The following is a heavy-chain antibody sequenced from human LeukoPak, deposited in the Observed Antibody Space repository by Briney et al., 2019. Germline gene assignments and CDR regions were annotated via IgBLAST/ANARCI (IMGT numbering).Heavy chain of an antibody. CDR3: ARGLRFLEWYEVNWFDP. CDR2: IYYSGIT. J-gene: IGHJ5*02. V-gene: IGHV4-39*07. CDR1: GGSISSSNYY. D-gene: IGHD3-3*01. Sequence: PSETLSLTCTVSGGSISSSNYYWGWIRQPPGKGLEWIGSIYYSGITNYNPSLKSRVTISVDTSKNQFSLKLSSVTAADTAVYYCARGLRFLEWYEVNWFDPWGQGTLVTVSS.